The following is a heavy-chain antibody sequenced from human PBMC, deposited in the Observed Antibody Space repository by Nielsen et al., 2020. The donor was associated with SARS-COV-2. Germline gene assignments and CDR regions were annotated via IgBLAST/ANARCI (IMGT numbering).Heavy chain of an antibody. D-gene: IGHD6-6*01. CDR3: ARGLAARPASFDY. CDR2: IYYSGSA. V-gene: IGHV4-31*03. J-gene: IGHJ4*02. Sequence: SETLSLTCTVSGGSISSGGYYWSWIRQHPGKGLEWIGYIYYSGSAYYNPSLKSRVTISVDTSKNQFSLKLTSVTAADTAVYYCARGLAARPASFDYWGQGTLVTVSS. CDR1: GGSISSGGYY.